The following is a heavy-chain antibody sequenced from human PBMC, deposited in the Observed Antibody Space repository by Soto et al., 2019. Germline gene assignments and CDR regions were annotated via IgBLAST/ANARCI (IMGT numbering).Heavy chain of an antibody. D-gene: IGHD2-2*01. V-gene: IGHV3-23*01. Sequence: EVQLLESGGGLVQPGGSLRLSCAASGFTFSSYAMSWVRQAPGKGLEWVSAISGSGGSTYYADSVKGRFTISRDNSKNTLYLQMNSLRAEDTAVYYCATSRVVSYYYYYMAVWGKGTTVTVSS. CDR2: ISGSGGST. J-gene: IGHJ6*03. CDR3: ATSRVVSYYYYYMAV. CDR1: GFTFSSYA.